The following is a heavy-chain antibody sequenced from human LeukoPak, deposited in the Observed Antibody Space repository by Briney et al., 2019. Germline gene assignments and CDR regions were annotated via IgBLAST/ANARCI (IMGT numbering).Heavy chain of an antibody. J-gene: IGHJ3*02. V-gene: IGHV4-59*01. CDR2: IYNSGSS. D-gene: IGHD4-17*01. CDR1: GGSISSYY. Sequence: SATVSLTCTVSGGSISSYYWSWIRQPPGKGLEWIGYIYNSGSSNYNPSLKSRVTISVDTSKNQFSLKLSSVTAADTAVYYCARSGDYEDAFDIWGQGTMVTVS. CDR3: ARSGDYEDAFDI.